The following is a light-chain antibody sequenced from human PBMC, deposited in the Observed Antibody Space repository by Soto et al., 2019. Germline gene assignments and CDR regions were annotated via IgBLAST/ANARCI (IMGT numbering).Light chain of an antibody. CDR1: QSVSSN. CDR2: GAS. V-gene: IGKV3-15*01. Sequence: EVVMTQSPAILSVSPGERATLSCRASQSVSSNLAWYQQKPGQAPRLLIYGASTRATGIPARFSGSGSGTDFTLSISSLQTEDFATYYCQQSYHTPQTFGQGTKVDIK. CDR3: QQSYHTPQT. J-gene: IGKJ1*01.